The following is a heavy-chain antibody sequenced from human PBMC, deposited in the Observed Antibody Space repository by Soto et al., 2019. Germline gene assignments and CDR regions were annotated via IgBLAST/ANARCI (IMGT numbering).Heavy chain of an antibody. CDR3: ARDIYDFWSGYYLTPGGMDV. V-gene: IGHV3-21*01. CDR2: ISSSSSYI. J-gene: IGHJ6*02. D-gene: IGHD3-3*01. CDR1: GFTFSSYS. Sequence: EVQLVESGGGLVKPGGSLRLSCAASGFTFSSYSMNWVRQAPGKGLEWVSSISSSSSYIYYADSVKGRFTISRDNAENSLYLQMNSLRAEDTAVYYCARDIYDFWSGYYLTPGGMDVWGQGTTVTVSS.